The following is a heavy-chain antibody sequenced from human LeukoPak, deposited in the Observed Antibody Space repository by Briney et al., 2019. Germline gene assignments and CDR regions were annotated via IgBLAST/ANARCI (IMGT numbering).Heavy chain of an antibody. D-gene: IGHD6-13*01. CDR2: IIPICGTA. Sequence: ASVKVSCKASGGTFSSYAISWVRQAPGQGLEWMGGIIPICGTANYAQKFQGRVTITADESTSTAYMELSSLRSEDTAVYYCARGRSSPTGMYYFDYWGQGTLVTVSS. CDR1: GGTFSSYA. J-gene: IGHJ4*02. CDR3: ARGRSSPTGMYYFDY. V-gene: IGHV1-69*13.